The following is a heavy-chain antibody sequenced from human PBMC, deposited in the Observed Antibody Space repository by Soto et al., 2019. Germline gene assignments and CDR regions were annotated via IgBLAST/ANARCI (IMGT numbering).Heavy chain of an antibody. Sequence: QVQLQESGSGLVKPSQTLVLTCTVSGDSISRDGSSWSWLRQPPGKGLEWIGYIYHSGATYYNPSLKSRVTKSVDKSKNQFSLSLASVTAADTAVYYCAREMSYYVDSWGHGTLVTVSS. CDR1: GDSISRDGSS. CDR2: IYHSGAT. V-gene: IGHV4-30-2*01. J-gene: IGHJ4*01. CDR3: AREMSYYVDS.